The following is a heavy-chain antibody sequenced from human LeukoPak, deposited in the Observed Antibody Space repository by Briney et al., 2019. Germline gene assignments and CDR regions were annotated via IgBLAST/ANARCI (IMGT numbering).Heavy chain of an antibody. D-gene: IGHD6-13*01. V-gene: IGHV1-69*13. Sequence: SVKVSCKASGGTFSSYAISWVRQAPGQGLEWMGGIIPIFDTANYAQKFQGRVTITADESTSTAYMELSSLRSEDTAVYYCARGAAAGTNWFDPWGQGTLVTVSS. CDR1: GGTFSSYA. CDR3: ARGAAAGTNWFDP. CDR2: IIPIFDTA. J-gene: IGHJ5*02.